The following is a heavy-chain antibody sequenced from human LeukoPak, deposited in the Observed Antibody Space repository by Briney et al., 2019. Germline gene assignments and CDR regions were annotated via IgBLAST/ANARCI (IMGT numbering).Heavy chain of an antibody. D-gene: IGHD3-10*01. Sequence: PSETLSLTCTVSGGSISSRSYYWAWIRQPPGKGLEWIGSIYYSGSTYYNPSLKSRVTISVDTSKNHFSLKLSSVTAADTAVYYCAIDGYSYGNYYFDYWGQGTLVTVSS. J-gene: IGHJ4*02. CDR1: GGSISSRSYY. CDR2: IYYSGST. CDR3: AIDGYSYGNYYFDY. V-gene: IGHV4-39*07.